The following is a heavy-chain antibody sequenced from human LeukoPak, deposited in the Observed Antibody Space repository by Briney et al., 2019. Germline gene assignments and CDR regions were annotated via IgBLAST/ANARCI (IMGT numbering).Heavy chain of an antibody. CDR2: ISAYNGNT. J-gene: IGHJ5*02. CDR3: ARSGSGDNLGWFDP. D-gene: IGHD6-19*01. CDR1: GYTFISYG. Sequence: ASVKVSCKASGYTFISYGISWVRQAPGQGLEWMGWISAYNGNTNYAQKLQGRVTMTTDTSTSTAYMELRSLRSGDTAVYYCARSGSGDNLGWFDPWGQGTLVTVSS. V-gene: IGHV1-18*01.